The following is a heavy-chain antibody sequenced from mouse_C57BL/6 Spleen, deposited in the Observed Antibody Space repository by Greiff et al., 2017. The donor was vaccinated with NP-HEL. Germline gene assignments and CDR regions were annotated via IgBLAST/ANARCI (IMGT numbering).Heavy chain of an antibody. CDR2: IRSKSNNYAT. J-gene: IGHJ2*01. CDR1: GFSFNTYA. D-gene: IGHD1-1*01. Sequence: EVKLMESGGGLVQPKGSLKLSCAASGFSFNTYAMNWVRQAPGKGLEWVARIRSKSNNYATYYADSVKDRFTISRDDSESMLYLQMNNLKTEDTAMYYCVRQGYGSGYGPVTYFDYWGQGTTLTVSS. CDR3: VRQGYGSGYGPVTYFDY. V-gene: IGHV10-1*01.